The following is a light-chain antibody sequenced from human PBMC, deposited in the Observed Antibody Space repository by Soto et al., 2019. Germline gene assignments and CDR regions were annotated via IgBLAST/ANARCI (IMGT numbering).Light chain of an antibody. J-gene: IGKJ3*01. CDR3: QQYGTSRVT. V-gene: IGKV3-20*01. CDR1: QSIKNN. Sequence: EVVLTQSPGTLSLSPGERATLSCRASQSIKNNLAWYQHKPGQAPRLLIYSASSRAAGIPDRFSGSGSRTDFTLTISRLVPEDFAVYYCQQYGTSRVTFGPGTKVDIK. CDR2: SAS.